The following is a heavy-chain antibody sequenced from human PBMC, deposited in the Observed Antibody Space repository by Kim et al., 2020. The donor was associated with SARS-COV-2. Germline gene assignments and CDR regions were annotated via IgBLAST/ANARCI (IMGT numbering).Heavy chain of an antibody. D-gene: IGHD1-26*01. CDR3: ARDLRLWESGIDY. CDR1: GFTFSSYA. Sequence: GGSLRLSCAASGFTFSSYAMHWVRQAPGKGLEWVAVISYDGSDKYYADSVKGRFTISRDNSKNTLYLQMNSLRAEDTAVYYCARDLRLWESGIDYWGQGTLVTVSS. V-gene: IGHV3-30*04. CDR2: ISYDGSDK. J-gene: IGHJ4*02.